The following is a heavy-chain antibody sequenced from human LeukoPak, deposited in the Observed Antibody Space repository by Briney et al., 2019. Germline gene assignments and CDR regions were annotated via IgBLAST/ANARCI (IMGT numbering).Heavy chain of an antibody. J-gene: IGHJ4*02. CDR2: INHSGST. CDR1: GGSFSGYY. D-gene: IGHD3-10*01. CDR3: ARGGGSGRPEPSVVY. Sequence: SETLSLTCAVYGGSFSGYYWSWIRQPPGKGLEWIGEINHSGSTNYNPSLKSRVTISVDTSKNQFSLKLSSVTAADTAVYYCARGGGSGRPEPSVVYWGQGTLVTVSS. V-gene: IGHV4-34*01.